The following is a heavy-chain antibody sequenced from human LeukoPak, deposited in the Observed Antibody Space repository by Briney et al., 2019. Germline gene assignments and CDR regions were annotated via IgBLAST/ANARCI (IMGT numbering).Heavy chain of an antibody. J-gene: IGHJ4*02. D-gene: IGHD3-22*01. Sequence: GASVKVSCKASGCTFSSYAISWVRQAPGQGLEWMGGIIPIFGTANYAQKFQGRVMITVEESTSKASMELSSLRSGDTDVDYCEGGYDSSGYFEYWRQGTLVTVSS. V-gene: IGHV1-69*13. CDR3: EGGYDSSGYFEY. CDR2: IIPIFGTA. CDR1: GCTFSSYA.